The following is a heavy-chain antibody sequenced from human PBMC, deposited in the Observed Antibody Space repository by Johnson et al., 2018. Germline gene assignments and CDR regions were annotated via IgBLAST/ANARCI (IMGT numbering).Heavy chain of an antibody. CDR1: GITLSSYA. D-gene: IGHD3-22*01. CDR3: AKEPSSIVVLAFDI. Sequence: EVQLLESGGGLVLXGGSXRLXCAASGITLSSYAMSWVRQAPGKGLEWVSGISYNGGSTYYADSVKGRFTISRDNSKNTRYLQMNSRRAEDTAVYYSAKEPSSIVVLAFDIWGQGTMVTVSS. J-gene: IGHJ3*02. CDR2: ISYNGGST. V-gene: IGHV3-23*01.